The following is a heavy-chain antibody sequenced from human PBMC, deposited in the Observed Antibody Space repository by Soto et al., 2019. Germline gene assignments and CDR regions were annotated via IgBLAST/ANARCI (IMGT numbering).Heavy chain of an antibody. CDR3: ARDGSSGYYYGY. CDR2: ISSNGGST. CDR1: GFTFSSYA. Sequence: GGYLRLSCAASGFTFSSYAMHWVRQAPGKGLEYVSAISSNGGSTYYANTVKGRFTISRDNSKSTLYLQLGSLRSDDMAVYYCARDGSSGYYYGYWGQGTLVTVSS. D-gene: IGHD3-22*01. V-gene: IGHV3-64*01. J-gene: IGHJ4*02.